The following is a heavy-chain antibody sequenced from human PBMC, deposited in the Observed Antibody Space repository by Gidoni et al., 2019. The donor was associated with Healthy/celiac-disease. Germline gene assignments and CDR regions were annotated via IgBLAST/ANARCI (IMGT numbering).Heavy chain of an antibody. Sequence: EVQLLASGGGLVQPGGSLRLPVAPSGFTFSSYAMSWVSQAPGKGLEWVSAISGSGGSTYYADSVKGRFTISRDNSKNTLYLQMNSLRAEDTAVYYCAKGGAAVAGLPGGAFDIWGQGTMVTVSS. CDR1: GFTFSSYA. CDR2: ISGSGGST. V-gene: IGHV3-23*01. J-gene: IGHJ3*02. D-gene: IGHD6-19*01. CDR3: AKGGAAVAGLPGGAFDI.